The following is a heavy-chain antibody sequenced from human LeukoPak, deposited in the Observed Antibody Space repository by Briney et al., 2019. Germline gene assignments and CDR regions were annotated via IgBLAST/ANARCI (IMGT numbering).Heavy chain of an antibody. CDR2: ISAYNGRA. J-gene: IGHJ4*02. V-gene: IGHV1-18*01. CDR1: GYTFTSHY. CDR3: TKGGAMVATVDF. Sequence: GASVKVSCKASGYTFTSHYITWVRQAPGQGLEWVGWISAYNGRANYAQKFQGRVTMTIDTSTTTAYMDLRSLTSADTAMYYCTKGGAMVATVDFWGQGTLVTVSS. D-gene: IGHD5-18*01.